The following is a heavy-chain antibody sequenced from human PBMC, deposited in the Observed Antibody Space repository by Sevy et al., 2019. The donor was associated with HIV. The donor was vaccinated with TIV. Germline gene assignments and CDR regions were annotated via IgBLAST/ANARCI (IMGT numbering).Heavy chain of an antibody. CDR3: VKDFGGPTDY. CDR2: MNEDGSVT. J-gene: IGHJ4*02. D-gene: IGHD3-16*01. Sequence: GGSLRLSCAGSGFSITSYWMHWVRQAPGKGLVWVSRMNEDGSVTNHADSVRGRFTISRDNAKNTLYLQMNSRRVEDTAVYYCVKDFGGPTDYWGKGTMVTVCS. V-gene: IGHV3-74*01. CDR1: GFSITSYW.